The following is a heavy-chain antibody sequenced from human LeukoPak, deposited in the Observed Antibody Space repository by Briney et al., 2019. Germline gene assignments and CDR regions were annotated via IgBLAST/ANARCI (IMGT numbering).Heavy chain of an antibody. Sequence: GGSLRLSCAASGFTFGSYGMHWVRQAPGKGLEWVAFIRYDGSNKYYADSVKGRFTISRDNAKNSLYLQMNSLRAEDTAVYYCARALGGNLDYWGQGTLVTVSS. CDR3: ARALGGNLDY. D-gene: IGHD4-23*01. CDR2: IRYDGSNK. CDR1: GFTFGSYG. V-gene: IGHV3-30*02. J-gene: IGHJ4*02.